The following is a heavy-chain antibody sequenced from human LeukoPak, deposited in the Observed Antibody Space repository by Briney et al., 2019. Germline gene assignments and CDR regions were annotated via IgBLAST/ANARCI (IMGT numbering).Heavy chain of an antibody. D-gene: IGHD6-19*01. V-gene: IGHV4-34*01. CDR1: GGSFSGYY. J-gene: IGHJ6*02. Sequence: SETLSLTCAVYGGSFSGYYWSWIRQPPGKGLEWIGEINHSGSTNYNPSLKSRVTISVDTSKNQFSLKLSSVTAADTAVYYCARTVAGTYYYYGMDVWGQGTTVTVSS. CDR3: ARTVAGTYYYYGMDV. CDR2: INHSGST.